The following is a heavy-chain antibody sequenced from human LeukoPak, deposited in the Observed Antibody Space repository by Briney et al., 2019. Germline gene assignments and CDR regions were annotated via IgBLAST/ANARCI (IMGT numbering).Heavy chain of an antibody. CDR3: AREAIGIAAAGPTLRYYYYGMDV. Sequence: GASVKVSCKASGYTFTGYYMHWVRQAPGQGLEWMGWINPNSGGTNYAQKFQGWVTMTRDTSTSTVYMELSSLRSEDTAVYYCAREAIGIAAAGPTLRYYYYGMDVWGQGTTVTVSS. CDR2: INPNSGGT. D-gene: IGHD6-13*01. V-gene: IGHV1-2*04. CDR1: GYTFTGYY. J-gene: IGHJ6*02.